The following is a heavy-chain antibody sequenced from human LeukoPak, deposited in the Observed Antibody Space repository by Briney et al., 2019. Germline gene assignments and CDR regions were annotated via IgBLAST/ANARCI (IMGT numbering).Heavy chain of an antibody. CDR1: GYTFSSHG. CDR3: AKTPSGSGWFHY. D-gene: IGHD6-19*01. V-gene: IGHV3-30*02. CDR2: IRYDGSGE. Sequence: PGGSLRLSCAASGYTFSSHGMHWVRQAPAKRLEWVAFIRYDGSGESYVDSVKGRFTISRDNSKNTLYLQMSSLRAEDTAVYYCAKTPSGSGWFHYWGQGTLVTVS. J-gene: IGHJ4*02.